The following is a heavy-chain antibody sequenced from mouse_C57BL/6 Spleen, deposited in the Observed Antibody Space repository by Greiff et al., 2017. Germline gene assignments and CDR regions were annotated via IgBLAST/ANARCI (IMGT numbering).Heavy chain of an antibody. CDR2: INPSTGGT. V-gene: IGHV1-42*01. J-gene: IGHJ3*01. Sequence: EVQLQQSGPELVKPGASVKISCKASGYSFTGYYMNWVKQSPEKSLEWIGEINPSTGGTTSNQKFKAKATLTVDKSSSTAYMQLKSLTSEDSAVYYCARDGSGPLAYWGQGTLVTVSA. CDR1: GYSFTGYY. CDR3: ARDGSGPLAY. D-gene: IGHD1-1*01.